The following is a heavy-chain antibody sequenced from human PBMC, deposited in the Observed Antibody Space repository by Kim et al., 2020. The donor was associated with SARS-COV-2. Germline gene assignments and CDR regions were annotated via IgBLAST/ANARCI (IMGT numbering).Heavy chain of an antibody. Sequence: ASVKVSCKASGYTFTSYGISWVRQAPGQGLEWMGWISAYNGKTNYAQKLQGRVTMTTDTSTSTAYMELRSLRSDDTAVYDCARVVDGIAAAVIFDCCGQGTLVTVTS. CDR3: ARVVDGIAAAVIFDC. D-gene: IGHD6-13*01. CDR1: GYTFTSYG. CDR2: ISAYNGKT. V-gene: IGHV1-18*01. J-gene: IGHJ4*02.